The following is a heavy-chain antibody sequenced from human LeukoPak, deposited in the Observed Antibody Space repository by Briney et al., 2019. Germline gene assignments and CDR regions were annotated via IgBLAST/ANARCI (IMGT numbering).Heavy chain of an antibody. CDR3: AAVSYYDSSGLGVY. Sequence: PSETRSLTCTVSGGSISSGGYYWSWIRQHPGKGLEWIGYIYYSGSTYYNPSLKSRVTISVDTSKNQFSLKLSSVTAADTAVYYCAAVSYYDSSGLGVYWGQGTLVTVSS. J-gene: IGHJ4*02. D-gene: IGHD3-22*01. V-gene: IGHV4-31*03. CDR2: IYYSGST. CDR1: GGSISSGGYY.